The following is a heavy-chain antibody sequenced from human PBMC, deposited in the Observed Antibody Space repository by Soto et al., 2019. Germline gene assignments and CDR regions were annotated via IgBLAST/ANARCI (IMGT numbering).Heavy chain of an antibody. CDR2: ISAYNGNT. CDR1: GYTFTSYG. CDR3: ARVRTYYDILTGYYRGCHFDY. Sequence: QVQLVQSGAEVKKPGASVKVSCKASGYTFTSYGISWVRQAPGQGLEWMGWISAYNGNTNYAQKLQGRVTMTTENNTIKAYMHRRSLISYDTAVYYCARVRTYYDILTGYYRGCHFDYWGQGTLVTVSS. D-gene: IGHD3-9*01. V-gene: IGHV1-18*01. J-gene: IGHJ4*02.